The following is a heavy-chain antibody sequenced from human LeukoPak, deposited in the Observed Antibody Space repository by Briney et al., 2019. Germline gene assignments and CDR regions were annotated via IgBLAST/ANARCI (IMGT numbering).Heavy chain of an antibody. CDR2: IYYSGST. CDR3: ARQVAYCGGDCYLNWFDP. D-gene: IGHD2-21*02. V-gene: IGHV4-39*01. Sequence: SETLSLTCTVSGGSISSSSYYWGWIRQPPGKGLEWIGSIYYSGSTYHNPSLKSRVTISVDTSKNQFSLKLGSVTAADTAVYYCARQVAYCGGDCYLNWFDPWGQGTLVTVSS. J-gene: IGHJ5*02. CDR1: GGSISSSSYY.